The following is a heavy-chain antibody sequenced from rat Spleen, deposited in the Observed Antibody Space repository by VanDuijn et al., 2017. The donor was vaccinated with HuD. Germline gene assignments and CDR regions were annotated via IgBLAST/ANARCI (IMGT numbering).Heavy chain of an antibody. CDR3: ARSELGAGFAD. D-gene: IGHD5-1*01. Sequence: EVQLQESGPGLVKPSQSLSLTCSVTGYSITSSYRWNWIRKFPGNKLEWMGYINSAGSTNYNPSLKSRISITRDTSKNQFFLQVNSVTTGDTATYYGARSELGAGFADWGQGTRVTVSS. CDR2: INSAGST. J-gene: IGHJ3*01. CDR1: GYSITSSYR. V-gene: IGHV3-3*01.